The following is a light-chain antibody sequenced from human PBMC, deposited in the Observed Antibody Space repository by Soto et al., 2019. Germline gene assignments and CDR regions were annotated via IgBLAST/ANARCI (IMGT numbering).Light chain of an antibody. Sequence: EIVLTQSPGTLSLTQGERATLSCGASQSVSNTYLAWYQQKPGQAPRLLIYGASSRATGIPDRFGGSEPGTDFTPTITALVPEALPVYDYQQYGSSPPYTVGHGTKLE. CDR1: QSVSNTY. J-gene: IGKJ2*01. CDR3: QQYGSSPPYT. CDR2: GAS. V-gene: IGKV3-20*01.